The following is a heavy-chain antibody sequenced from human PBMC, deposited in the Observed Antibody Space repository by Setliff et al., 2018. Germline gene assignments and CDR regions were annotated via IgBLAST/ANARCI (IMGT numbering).Heavy chain of an antibody. V-gene: IGHV5-51*01. CDR2: IYPSNSNI. D-gene: IGHD5-12*01. J-gene: IGHJ4*02. Sequence: GESLKISCKASGYSFTDYWIAWVRQMPGKGLEWMGIIYPSNSNIKYSPSFEAQITFSVDKSITTAYLQWSSLKASDTAIYYCARHRVGNSGYAIPILDFWGQCALVTV. CDR1: GYSFTDYW. CDR3: ARHRVGNSGYAIPILDF.